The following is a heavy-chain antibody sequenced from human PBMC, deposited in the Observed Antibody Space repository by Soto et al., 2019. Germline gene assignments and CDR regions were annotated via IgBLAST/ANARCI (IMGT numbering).Heavy chain of an antibody. CDR1: GFTFSSYG. CDR2: IWYDGSNK. V-gene: IGHV3-33*01. J-gene: IGHJ4*02. D-gene: IGHD2-2*01. CDR3: ARDGEYQLLLN. Sequence: QVQLVESGGGVVQPGRSLRLSCAASGFTFSSYGMYWVRQAPGKGLEWVAVIWYDGSNKYYADSVKGRFTISRDNSKNTLYLQMNSLRAEDTAVYYCARDGEYQLLLNWGQGTLVTVSS.